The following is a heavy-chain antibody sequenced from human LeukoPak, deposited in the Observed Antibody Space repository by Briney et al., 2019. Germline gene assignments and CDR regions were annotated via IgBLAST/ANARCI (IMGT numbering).Heavy chain of an antibody. CDR2: VSVTVTGAT. CDR1: SDSFNNFY. V-gene: IGHV4-4*07. Sequence: SETLSLTCTVSSDSFNNFYWAWVRQPAGKGLEWIGRVSVTVTGATSYNPSLKSRVSVSVDTSKKQFSLRLTSVTAADTAVYYCARDTYRSSFDSWGQGILVTVSS. CDR3: ARDTYRSSFDS. J-gene: IGHJ4*02. D-gene: IGHD3-10*01.